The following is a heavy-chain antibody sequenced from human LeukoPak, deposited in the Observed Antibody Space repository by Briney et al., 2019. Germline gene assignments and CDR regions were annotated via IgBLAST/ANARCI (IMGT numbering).Heavy chain of an antibody. J-gene: IGHJ3*02. CDR3: ARQTSIAAAAPGGAFDI. V-gene: IGHV4-34*01. Sequence: KPSETLSLTCAVYGGSFSGYYWSWTRQPPGKGLEWIGEINHSGSTNYNPSLKSRVTISVDTSKNQFSLKLSSVTAADTAVYYCARQTSIAAAAPGGAFDIWGQGTMVTVSS. D-gene: IGHD6-13*01. CDR1: GGSFSGYY. CDR2: INHSGST.